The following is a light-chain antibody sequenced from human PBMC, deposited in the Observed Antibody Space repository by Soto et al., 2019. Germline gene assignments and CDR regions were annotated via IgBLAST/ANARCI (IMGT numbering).Light chain of an antibody. V-gene: IGKV3-15*01. Sequence: ILMTQSPATLSVSPGERATLSCRASQSVSNNLACYQQQPGQAPSLLIYDASTRAAGIPARFSGSGSGTEFTLTISGLQSEDVAVYYCQQYNNWPPWTFGQGTNVEIK. J-gene: IGKJ1*01. CDR1: QSVSNN. CDR2: DAS. CDR3: QQYNNWPPWT.